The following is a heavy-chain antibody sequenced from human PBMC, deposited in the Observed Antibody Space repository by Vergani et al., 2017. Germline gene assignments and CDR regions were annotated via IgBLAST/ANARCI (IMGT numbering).Heavy chain of an antibody. V-gene: IGHV1-24*01. CDR3: AIVTDDYVSTGYYMDY. CDR1: GYSLTELT. D-gene: IGHD3-22*01. Sequence: QVQLVQSGSEVRKPGASVKVSCQVSGYSLTELTIHWVRQAPGKGLEWMVCFDPEHGELTFAHHIQGRVTMTEDRSTDTAYMELSSLRPEDTALYYCAIVTDDYVSTGYYMDYWGQGTPVTVSS. CDR2: FDPEHGEL. J-gene: IGHJ4*02.